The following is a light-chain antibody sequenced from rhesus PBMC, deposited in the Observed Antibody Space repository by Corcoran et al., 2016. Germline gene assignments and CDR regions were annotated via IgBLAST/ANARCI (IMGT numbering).Light chain of an antibody. CDR1: QSVSSY. V-gene: IGKV3-24*04. Sequence: EIVMTQSPATLALSPGERATLSCRASQSVSSYLAWYQQKPGQAPRLLIYGASSRATGIPDRVSGSGCGTEFTLTISSLEPEYVGVYFCLQSSNWPFTFGPGTKLDIK. J-gene: IGKJ3*01. CDR3: LQSSNWPFT. CDR2: GAS.